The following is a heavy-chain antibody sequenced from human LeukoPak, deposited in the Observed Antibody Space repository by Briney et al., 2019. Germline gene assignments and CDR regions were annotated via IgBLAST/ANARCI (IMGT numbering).Heavy chain of an antibody. Sequence: ASVKVSCKASGYTFTSYGISWVPQAPGQGREWMGWISAYNGNTNYAQKLQGRVTMTTETSTSTAYMELRSLRSDDTAVYYCASSRGWLKGDAFDIWGQGTMVTVSS. V-gene: IGHV1-18*01. CDR1: GYTFTSYG. CDR3: ASSRGWLKGDAFDI. D-gene: IGHD6-19*01. J-gene: IGHJ3*02. CDR2: ISAYNGNT.